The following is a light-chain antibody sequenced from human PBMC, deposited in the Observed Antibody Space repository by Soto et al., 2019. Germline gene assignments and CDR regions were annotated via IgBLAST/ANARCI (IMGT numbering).Light chain of an antibody. J-gene: IGLJ2*01. V-gene: IGLV2-14*01. CDR3: ASYTTSSTLV. CDR2: AVT. Sequence: QSALTQPASVSGSPGQSITISCTGTSSDIGGYNFVSWYQQHPGKAPKLLIYAVTNRPSGIPDRFSGSKSVNTASLTISGLQAEDGADYYCASYTTSSTLVFGGGTKLTVL. CDR1: SSDIGGYNF.